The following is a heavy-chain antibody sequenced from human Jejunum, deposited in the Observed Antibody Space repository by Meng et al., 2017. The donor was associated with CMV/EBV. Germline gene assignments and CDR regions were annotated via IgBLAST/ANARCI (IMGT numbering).Heavy chain of an antibody. J-gene: IGHJ4*02. CDR2: ITGSGNTI. V-gene: IGHV3-11*01. CDR3: VRGNYGFDY. D-gene: IGHD4-17*01. Sequence: QVQLVESGGDVVKPGGSLRLSCAASGFTFGAYYRAWVRQAPGKGLEWVSYITGSGNTIYYADSVKGRFTISRDNAKSSLYLEINSLRAEDTAVYYCVRGNYGFDYWGQGTLVTVSS. CDR1: GFTFGAYY.